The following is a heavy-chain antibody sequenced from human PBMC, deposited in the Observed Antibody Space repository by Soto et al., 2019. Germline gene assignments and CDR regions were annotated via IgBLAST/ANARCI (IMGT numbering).Heavy chain of an antibody. CDR3: ARGLKYYDFWSRYNYYFDY. Sequence: SETLSLTCAVYGGSFSGYYWSWIRQPPGKGLEWIGEINHSGSTNYNPSLKSRVTISVDTSKNQFSLKLSSVTAADTAVYYCARGLKYYDFWSRYNYYFDYWGQGTLVTVS. CDR1: GGSFSGYY. D-gene: IGHD3-3*01. CDR2: INHSGST. V-gene: IGHV4-34*01. J-gene: IGHJ4*02.